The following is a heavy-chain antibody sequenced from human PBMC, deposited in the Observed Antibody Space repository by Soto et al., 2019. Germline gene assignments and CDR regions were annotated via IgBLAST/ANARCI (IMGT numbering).Heavy chain of an antibody. D-gene: IGHD6-19*01. Sequence: EVQLVESGGDLVQPGGSLKLSCAASGFTFSGSSMHWVRQASGKGLEWLGRIRSKANSYATAYAASVTGRFTISRDDSKNTAYLQMNSLRTEDTAVYYCTRPYKAVDYWGQGTLVTVSS. V-gene: IGHV3-73*02. CDR2: IRSKANSYAT. J-gene: IGHJ4*02. CDR3: TRPYKAVDY. CDR1: GFTFSGSS.